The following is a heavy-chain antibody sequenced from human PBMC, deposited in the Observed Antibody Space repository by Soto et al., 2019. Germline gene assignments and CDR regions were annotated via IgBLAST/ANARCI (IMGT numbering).Heavy chain of an antibody. Sequence: PGGSLRLSCAASRFTFSAYEMHWFRQAPGKGLEWVSYISTSGSTVYYADSVKGRFTVSRDNTRNSLYLQMDSLRDEDTALYYCVRYCGTTLCNGVATRIFDYWGPGTLATVSS. V-gene: IGHV3-48*03. CDR3: VRYCGTTLCNGVATRIFDY. CDR2: ISTSGSTV. CDR1: RFTFSAYE. D-gene: IGHD5-12*01. J-gene: IGHJ4*02.